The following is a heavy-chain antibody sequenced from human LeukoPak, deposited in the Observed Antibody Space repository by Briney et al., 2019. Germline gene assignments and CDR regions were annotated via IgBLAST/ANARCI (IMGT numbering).Heavy chain of an antibody. CDR3: ARDPAMIENC. J-gene: IGHJ4*02. D-gene: IGHD3-22*01. CDR2: ISSSSSYI. V-gene: IGHV3-21*01. Sequence: GGSLRLSCAASGFTFSSYSMNWVRQAPGKGLEWVSSISSSSSYIYYADSVKGRFTIYRDNAKNSLYLQMNSLRAEDTAVYYCARDPAMIENCWGQGTLVTVSS. CDR1: GFTFSSYS.